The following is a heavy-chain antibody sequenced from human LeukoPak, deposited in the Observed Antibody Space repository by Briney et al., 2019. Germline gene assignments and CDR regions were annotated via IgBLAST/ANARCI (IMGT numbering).Heavy chain of an antibody. CDR1: GGSISNYY. V-gene: IGHV4-59*08. CDR2: IYYSGST. D-gene: IGHD2-15*01. CDR3: ARHLCSGGSCYYPYNWFDP. J-gene: IGHJ5*02. Sequence: SETLSLTCTVSGGSISNYYWSWIRQPPGKGLEWIGYIYYSGSTNYSPSLKSRVTISVDTSKNQFSLKLSSVTAADTAVYYCARHLCSGGSCYYPYNWFDPWGQGTLSPSPQ.